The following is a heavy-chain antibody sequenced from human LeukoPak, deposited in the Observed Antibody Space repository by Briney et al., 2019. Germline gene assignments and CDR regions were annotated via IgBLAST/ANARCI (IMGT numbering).Heavy chain of an antibody. CDR2: ISGSGGST. CDR1: GFTFSSYA. CDR3: AKGRADRSGYSRRNAFDI. J-gene: IGHJ3*02. D-gene: IGHD3-3*01. Sequence: GGSLRLSCAASGFTFSSYAMSWVRQAPGKGLEWVSAISGSGGSTYYADSVKGRFTISRDNSKNTLYLQMNSLRAEDTAVYYCAKGRADRSGYSRRNAFDIWGQGTMVTVSS. V-gene: IGHV3-23*01.